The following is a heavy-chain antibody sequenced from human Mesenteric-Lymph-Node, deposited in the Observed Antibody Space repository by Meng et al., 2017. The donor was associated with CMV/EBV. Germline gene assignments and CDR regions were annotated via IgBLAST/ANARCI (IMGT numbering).Heavy chain of an antibody. D-gene: IGHD3-3*01. CDR2: ISSSGSTI. CDR1: GFTFSNYE. Sequence: GESLKISCAASGFTFSNYEMNWVRQAPGKGLEWVSYISSSGSTIYYADSLKGRFTISRDNAKNSLYLQMNSLRAEDTAVYYCARSPYNDFWSGFSYFEYWGQGTLVTVSS. V-gene: IGHV3-48*03. J-gene: IGHJ4*02. CDR3: ARSPYNDFWSGFSYFEY.